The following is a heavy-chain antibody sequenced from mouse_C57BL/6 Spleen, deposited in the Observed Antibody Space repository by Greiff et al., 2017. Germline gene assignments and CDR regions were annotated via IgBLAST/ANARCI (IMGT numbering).Heavy chain of an antibody. CDR1: GYTFTSYW. V-gene: IGHV1-72*01. CDR3: ASIYYYDSTDFDV. Sequence: QVQLKQSGAELVKPGASVKLSCKASGYTFTSYWMHWVKQRPGRGLEWIGRIEPNSGGTKYNEKFKSKATLTVDKPSSTAYMQLSSLTSEDSAVCYCASIYYYDSTDFDVWGTGTTVTVSS. D-gene: IGHD1-1*01. J-gene: IGHJ1*03. CDR2: IEPNSGGT.